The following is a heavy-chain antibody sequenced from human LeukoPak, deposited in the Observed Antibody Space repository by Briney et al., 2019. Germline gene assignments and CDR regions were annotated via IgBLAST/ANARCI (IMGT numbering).Heavy chain of an antibody. CDR3: ARVGIAAALGDWFDP. CDR2: IYHSGST. V-gene: IGHV4-30-2*01. J-gene: IGHJ5*02. Sequence: SETLSLTCAVSGGSISSGGYSWSWIRQPPGKGLEWIGYIYHSGSTYYNPSLKSRVTISADRSKNQFSLKLSSVTAADTAVYYCARVGIAAALGDWFDPWGQGTLVTVSS. D-gene: IGHD6-13*01. CDR1: GGSISSGGYS.